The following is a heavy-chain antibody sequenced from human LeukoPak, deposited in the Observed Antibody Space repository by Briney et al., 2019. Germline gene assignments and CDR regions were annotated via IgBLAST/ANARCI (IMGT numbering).Heavy chain of an antibody. Sequence: SETLSLTCAVSGYSISSGYYWGWIRQPPGKGLEWIGYIYYSGSTNYNPSLKSRVTISVDTSKNQFSLKLSSVTAADTAVYYCARGDFDWLSRFDYWGQGTLVTVSS. CDR1: GYSISSGYY. J-gene: IGHJ4*02. V-gene: IGHV4-61*01. CDR2: IYYSGST. D-gene: IGHD3-9*01. CDR3: ARGDFDWLSRFDY.